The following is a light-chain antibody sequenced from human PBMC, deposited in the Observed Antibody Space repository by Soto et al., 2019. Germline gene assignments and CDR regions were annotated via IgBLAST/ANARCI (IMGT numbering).Light chain of an antibody. CDR3: QQHSNWPLT. J-gene: IGKJ4*01. CDR1: QSVSSS. Sequence: DILMTQSPATLSVSPGERATISCRASQSVSSSLAWYQQKPGQAPRLLIYGASTRATGIPARFSGSGSGTDFTLTISSLEPEDFAVYYCQQHSNWPLTFGRGTKVDIK. CDR2: GAS. V-gene: IGKV3-15*01.